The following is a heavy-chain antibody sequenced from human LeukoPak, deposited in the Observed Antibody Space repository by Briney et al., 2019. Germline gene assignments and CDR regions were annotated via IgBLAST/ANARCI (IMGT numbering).Heavy chain of an antibody. CDR2: IIPILGIA. Sequence: SVKVSCKASGGTFSSYTISWVRHAPGPGLEWMGRIIPILGIANYAQKFQGRVTITADKSTSTAYLELSSLRSEDTAVYYCARGSPLGYCSSTSCYSAGPNWFDPWGQGTLVTVSS. V-gene: IGHV1-69*02. CDR1: GGTFSSYT. D-gene: IGHD2-2*01. J-gene: IGHJ5*02. CDR3: ARGSPLGYCSSTSCYSAGPNWFDP.